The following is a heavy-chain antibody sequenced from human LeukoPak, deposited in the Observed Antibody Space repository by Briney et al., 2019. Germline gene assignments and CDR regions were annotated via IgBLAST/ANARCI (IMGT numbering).Heavy chain of an antibody. CDR1: GGSISSYY. CDR3: ASRGATGSDAFDI. J-gene: IGHJ3*02. CDR2: IYYSGST. V-gene: IGHV4-59*01. D-gene: IGHD5-12*01. Sequence: SETLSLACTVSGGSISSYYWSWIRQPPGKGLEWIGYIYYSGSTNCNPSLKSRVTISVDTSKNQFSLKLSSVTAADTAVYYCASRGATGSDAFDIWGQGTMVTVSS.